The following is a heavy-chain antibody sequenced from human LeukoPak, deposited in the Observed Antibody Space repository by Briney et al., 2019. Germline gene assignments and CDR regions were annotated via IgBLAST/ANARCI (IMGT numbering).Heavy chain of an antibody. V-gene: IGHV3-30*02. D-gene: IGHD6-19*01. Sequence: GGSLRLSRAPSGFTFRSFGMYGVGHGRGRGGVGGAFLRHDESVRYYAASVKGRFTISRDNSKNTLSLQMNSLRPEDTAVYYCAKGPSQGATWLGDYWGQGILVTVSS. CDR1: GFTFRSFG. CDR2: LRHDESVR. J-gene: IGHJ4*02. CDR3: AKGPSQGATWLGDY.